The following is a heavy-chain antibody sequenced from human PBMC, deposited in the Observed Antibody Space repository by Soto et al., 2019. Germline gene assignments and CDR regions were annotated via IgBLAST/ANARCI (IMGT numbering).Heavy chain of an antibody. V-gene: IGHV3-23*01. CDR3: ARDHPRPGTLYSLGVLIPEYGI. Sequence: PGGSLRLSCAASGFAFSTFAMTWVRQAPGKGLEWVAAISVSGNNAYYADSVKGRFTISRDNSQNSVFLQMSSLRADDTAVYYCARDHPRPGTLYSLGVLIPEYGIWGQGTLVTASS. CDR1: GFAFSTFA. CDR2: ISVSGNNA. J-gene: IGHJ4*02. D-gene: IGHD3-9*01.